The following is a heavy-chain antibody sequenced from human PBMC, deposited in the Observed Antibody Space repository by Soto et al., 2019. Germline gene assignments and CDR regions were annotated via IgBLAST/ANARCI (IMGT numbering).Heavy chain of an antibody. D-gene: IGHD6-6*01. CDR1: GGSFSGYY. J-gene: IGHJ5*02. CDR2: INHSGST. CDR3: ARGCIAAQTWVNWFDH. V-gene: IGHV4-34*01. Sequence: SETLSLTCAVYGGSFSGYYWSWIRQPPGKGLEWIGEINHSGSTNYNPSLKSRVTISVDTSKNQFSLKLSSVTAADTAVYYCARGCIAAQTWVNWFDHWGQGTLVTVSS.